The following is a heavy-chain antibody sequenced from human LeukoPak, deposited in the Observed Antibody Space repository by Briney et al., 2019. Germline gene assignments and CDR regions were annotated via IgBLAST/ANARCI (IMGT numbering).Heavy chain of an antibody. CDR2: ISSSSYI. Sequence: PGGSLRLSCAASGFTFSSYSMNWVRQAPGKGLEWVSSISSSSYIYYADSVKGRFTISRDNAKNSLYLQMNSLRAEDTAVYYCVRYCTIAICSRRNFDYWGQGTLVTVSS. CDR3: VRYCTIAICSRRNFDY. J-gene: IGHJ4*02. D-gene: IGHD2-8*01. CDR1: GFTFSSYS. V-gene: IGHV3-21*01.